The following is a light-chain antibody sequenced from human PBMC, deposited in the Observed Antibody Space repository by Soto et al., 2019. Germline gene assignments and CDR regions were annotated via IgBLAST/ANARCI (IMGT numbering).Light chain of an antibody. V-gene: IGLV2-23*02. CDR2: EVT. J-gene: IGLJ1*01. CDR1: SSDVGGYNF. CDR3: CSYAGSDTFV. Sequence: QSVLTQPASVSGSPGQSITISCTGTSSDVGGYNFVSWYQLHPGKVPKLMIYEVTKRPSGVSTRFSGSKSGNTASLTISRLQAEDEGDYYCCSYAGSDTFVFGTGTKVTVL.